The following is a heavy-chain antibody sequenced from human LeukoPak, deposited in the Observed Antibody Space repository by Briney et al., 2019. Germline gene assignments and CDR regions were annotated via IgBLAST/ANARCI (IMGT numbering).Heavy chain of an antibody. CDR3: AANSCGQGRHY. J-gene: IGHJ4*02. V-gene: IGHV3-48*03. Sequence: PGGSLRLFCAASAFTFSSSDMYWARQAPGKGLEWIFHISDSGTTIYYADSVKGRFTVYRDNAKSSLLLQMNSLGAEDTALYYCAANSCGQGRHYWGQGTLVTVSS. D-gene: IGHD2-21*01. CDR2: ISDSGTTI. CDR1: AFTFSSSD.